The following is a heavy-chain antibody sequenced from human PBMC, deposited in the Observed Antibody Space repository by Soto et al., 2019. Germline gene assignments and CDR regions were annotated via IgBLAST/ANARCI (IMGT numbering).Heavy chain of an antibody. D-gene: IGHD2-15*01. Sequence: ASVKVSFKASGYTFTTYGISWVRQAPGQGLEWMGWISGYHGNTDYAQKFQGRVTMTTDTSTRTAYMELRSLTSDDTAVYYCARYHCSGGTCYSLYYTYGMDVWGQGTTVTVSS. CDR2: ISGYHGNT. CDR1: GYTFTTYG. CDR3: ARYHCSGGTCYSLYYTYGMDV. J-gene: IGHJ6*02. V-gene: IGHV1-18*04.